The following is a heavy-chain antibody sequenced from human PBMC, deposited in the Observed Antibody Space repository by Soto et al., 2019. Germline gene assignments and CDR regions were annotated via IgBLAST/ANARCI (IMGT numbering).Heavy chain of an antibody. V-gene: IGHV4-30-4*01. Sequence: QVQLQESGPGLVRPSQTLSLTCSLSGGSISDNDYYWSWIRQSPGVGLEWLGYIYTNGGTSYNPSLKGRLSISADTSSYRFSLKLTSVTAADTAMYFCARGEVRGAFDIWGPGTKVYVSS. J-gene: IGHJ3*02. CDR1: GGSISDNDYY. CDR3: ARGEVRGAFDI. D-gene: IGHD3-10*01. CDR2: IYTNGGT.